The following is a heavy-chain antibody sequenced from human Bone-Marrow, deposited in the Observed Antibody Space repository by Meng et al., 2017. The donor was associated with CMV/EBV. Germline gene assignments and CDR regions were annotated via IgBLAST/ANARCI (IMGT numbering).Heavy chain of an antibody. CDR1: GFTFSSYW. V-gene: IGHV3-7*01. CDR2: IKQDGSEK. J-gene: IGHJ4*02. CDR3: ARDTSLDY. Sequence: GGSLRLSCEASGFTFSSYWMSWVRQAPGKGLEWVANIKQDGSEKYYVDSVKGRFTISRDNAKNSLYLQMNSLRAEDTAVYYCARDTSLDYWGQGTLVTVS. D-gene: IGHD3-16*01.